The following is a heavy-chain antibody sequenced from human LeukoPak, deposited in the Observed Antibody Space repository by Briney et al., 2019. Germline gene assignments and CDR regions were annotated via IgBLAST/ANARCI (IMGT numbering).Heavy chain of an antibody. Sequence: PGGSLRLSCAVSGFTFSNYAMMWVRQAPGKRLEWVSSITGSGDGTYYADSVRGRFTISRDNSENTLYLQLNSLRADDTAVYFCVKGFVHPTYYFDYWGQGTLVTVSS. V-gene: IGHV3-23*01. CDR1: GFTFSNYA. CDR3: VKGFVHPTYYFDY. D-gene: IGHD3-10*01. J-gene: IGHJ4*02. CDR2: ITGSGDGT.